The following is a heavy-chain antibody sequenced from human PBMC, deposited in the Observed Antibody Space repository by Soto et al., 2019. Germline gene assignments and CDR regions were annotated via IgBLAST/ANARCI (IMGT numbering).Heavy chain of an antibody. Sequence: SVKASCKASGGSFSSYTSSWVRQAPGQGLEWMGRIIPILGIANYAQKFQGRVTITADKSTSTAYMELSSLRSEDTAVYYCARAPPTVTTHDAFDIWGQGTMVTVSS. J-gene: IGHJ3*02. V-gene: IGHV1-69*02. CDR1: GGSFSSYT. D-gene: IGHD4-17*01. CDR3: ARAPPTVTTHDAFDI. CDR2: IIPILGIA.